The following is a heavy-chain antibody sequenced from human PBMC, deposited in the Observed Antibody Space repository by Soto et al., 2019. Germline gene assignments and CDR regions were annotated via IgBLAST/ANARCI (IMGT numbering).Heavy chain of an antibody. D-gene: IGHD2-15*01. CDR2: ISYDSSNK. CDR1: GFTFSYG. CDR3: AKLVIGYCSGNTCDDY. J-gene: IGHJ4*02. V-gene: IGHV3-30*18. Sequence: VQLLESGGGLIQPGGSLRLSCAASGFTFSYGIHWLRQAPGKGLEWVAYISYDSSNKFYGDSVKGRFTISRDNSKNRMFIQMNSLRAEDTAVYYCAKLVIGYCSGNTCDDYWGQGTLVAVSS.